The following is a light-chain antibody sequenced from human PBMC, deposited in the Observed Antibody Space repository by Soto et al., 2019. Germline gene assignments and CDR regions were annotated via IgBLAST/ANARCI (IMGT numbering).Light chain of an antibody. CDR2: AAS. Sequence: AIRMTQSPSSLSASTGDRVTITCRASQGISSYLAWYQQKPGKAPKLLIYAASTLQSGVPSRFSGSGSGTDFTLTIRCLQSEDFATYYCQQYYSYPRTFGHGTKVEIK. CDR1: QGISSY. CDR3: QQYYSYPRT. J-gene: IGKJ1*01. V-gene: IGKV1-8*01.